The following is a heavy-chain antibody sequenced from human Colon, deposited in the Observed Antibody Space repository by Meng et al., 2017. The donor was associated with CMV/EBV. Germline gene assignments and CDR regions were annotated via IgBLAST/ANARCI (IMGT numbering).Heavy chain of an antibody. D-gene: IGHD1-7*01. Sequence: SVKVSCKASGGTFSSYSINWVRQAPGQGLEWMGGTIPMLGIRNHAQKFQGRLTVTADKSTITAYMELSSLRSEDTVIYYCVRGLGCITGTTRICWFDTWGEGTLVTVSS. CDR3: VRGLGCITGTTRICWFDT. J-gene: IGHJ5*02. V-gene: IGHV1-69*10. CDR2: TIPMLGIR. CDR1: GGTFSSYS.